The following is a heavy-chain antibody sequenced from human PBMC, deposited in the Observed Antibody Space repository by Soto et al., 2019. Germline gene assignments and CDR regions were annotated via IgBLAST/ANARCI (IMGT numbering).Heavy chain of an antibody. V-gene: IGHV3-48*03. J-gene: IGHJ4*02. CDR1: GFTFSSYE. Sequence: GGSLRLSCAASGFTFSSYEMNWVRQAPGKGLEWVSYISSSGSTIYYADSVKGRFTISRDNAKNSLYLQMNSLRAEDTAVYYCARDRRWLQSTVPFDYWGQGTLVTVSS. CDR3: ARDRRWLQSTVPFDY. D-gene: IGHD5-12*01. CDR2: ISSSGSTI.